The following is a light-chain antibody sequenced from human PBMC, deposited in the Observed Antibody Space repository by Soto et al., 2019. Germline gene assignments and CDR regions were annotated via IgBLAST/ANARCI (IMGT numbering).Light chain of an antibody. CDR1: GSDVGSYKY. Sequence: QSVLTQPGSVSGSPGHAITISCTGTGSDVGSYKYVSWYQQHPGKAPKLIIFEVSNRPSGVSDRFSGSKSGNRASLTISGLQAEDEADYYCSSYTSISSLGVFGTGTKVTVL. V-gene: IGLV2-14*01. CDR3: SSYTSISSLGV. CDR2: EVS. J-gene: IGLJ1*01.